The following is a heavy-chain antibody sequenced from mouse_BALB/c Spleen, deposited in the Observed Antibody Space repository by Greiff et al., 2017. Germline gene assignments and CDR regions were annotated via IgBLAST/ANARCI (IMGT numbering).Heavy chain of an antibody. J-gene: IGHJ4*01. Sequence: EVQVVESGPGLVKPSQSLSLTCSVTGYSITSGYYWNWIRQFPGNKLEWMGYISYDGSNNYNPSLKNRISITRDTSKNQFFLKLNSVTTEDTATYYCAGGNYDYYAMDDWGQGTSVTVSS. CDR3: AGGNYDYYAMDD. V-gene: IGHV3-6*02. CDR2: ISYDGSN. D-gene: IGHD2-1*01. CDR1: GYSITSGYY.